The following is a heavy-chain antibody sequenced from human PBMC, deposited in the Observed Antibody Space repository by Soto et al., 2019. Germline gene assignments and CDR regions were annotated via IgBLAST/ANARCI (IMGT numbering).Heavy chain of an antibody. D-gene: IGHD2-8*01. CDR1: GGSISSGDYY. J-gene: IGHJ5*02. V-gene: IGHV4-30-4*01. CDR3: ASSGYCTNGVCYTLFDT. CDR2: IYYSGST. Sequence: QVQLQESGPGLVKPSQTLSLTCTVSGGSISSGDYYWSWIRQPPGKGMEWIGYIYYSGSTYYNPSLKRRVIISVDTSNAQLSLKLSSVTAADTAVYYCASSGYCTNGVCYTLFDTWGQGTLVTVSS.